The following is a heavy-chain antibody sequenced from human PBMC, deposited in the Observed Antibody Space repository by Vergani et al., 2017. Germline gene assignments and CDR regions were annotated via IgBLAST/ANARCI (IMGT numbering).Heavy chain of an antibody. D-gene: IGHD3-9*01. CDR2: IIPILGIA. CDR3: ARDRGYYDILTGYLANYYYGMDV. Sequence: QVQLVQSGAEVKKPGSSVKVSCKASGGTFSSYTISWVRQAPGQGLEWMGRIIPILGIANYAQKFQGRVTITADNSTSTAYMELSSLRSEDTAVYYCARDRGYYDILTGYLANYYYGMDVWGQGTTVTVSS. V-gene: IGHV1-69*08. J-gene: IGHJ6*02. CDR1: GGTFSSYT.